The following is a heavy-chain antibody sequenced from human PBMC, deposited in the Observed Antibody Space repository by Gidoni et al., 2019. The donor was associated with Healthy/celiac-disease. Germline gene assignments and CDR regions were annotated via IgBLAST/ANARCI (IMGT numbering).Heavy chain of an antibody. V-gene: IGHV4-61*01. CDR1: GGSVISGSYY. Sequence: QVQLPESGPGLVKPSETLSLTCTVPGGSVISGSYYWSWIRQPPGKGLEWIGYIYYRGVSNYNPSHKSRVTISVDTSKNQFSLKLSSVTAADTAVYYCAREGVDAFDIWGQGTMVTVSS. CDR3: AREGVDAFDI. CDR2: IYYRGVS. J-gene: IGHJ3*02. D-gene: IGHD2-15*01.